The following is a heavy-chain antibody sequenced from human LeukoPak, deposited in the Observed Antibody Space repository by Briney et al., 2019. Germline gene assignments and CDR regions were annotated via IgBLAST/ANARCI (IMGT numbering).Heavy chain of an antibody. V-gene: IGHV3-30*02. CDR3: AKGAQYYGSGSHRRGHYFDS. J-gene: IGHJ4*02. CDR2: LRSDGSNK. Sequence: GGSLRLSCAASGFTFSSYGMHWVRQAPGKGLEGVALLRSDGSNKYYADSVKGRFTISRDNSKNTLYLQMSSLRAEDTAVYYCAKGAQYYGSGSHRRGHYFDSWGQGTLVTVSS. CDR1: GFTFSSYG. D-gene: IGHD3-10*01.